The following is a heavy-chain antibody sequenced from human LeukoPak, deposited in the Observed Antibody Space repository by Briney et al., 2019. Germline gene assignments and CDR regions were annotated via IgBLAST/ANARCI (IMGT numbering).Heavy chain of an antibody. J-gene: IGHJ4*02. Sequence: PGGSLTLSCEASGFTFSGNWMSWVRQAPGKGLEWVASINPDGSQKLYVDSVKGRFTIPRDNTKSSLYLQMNSLGAEDTAMYYCAKLLGTATTYDSWGQGTRVTVSS. V-gene: IGHV3-7*01. CDR3: AKLLGTATTYDS. D-gene: IGHD5-24*01. CDR2: INPDGSQK. CDR1: GFTFSGNW.